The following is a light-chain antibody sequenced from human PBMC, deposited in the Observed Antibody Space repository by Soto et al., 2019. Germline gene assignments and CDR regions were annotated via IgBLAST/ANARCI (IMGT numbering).Light chain of an antibody. V-gene: IGKV3-20*01. CDR2: GAS. CDR1: QSVSSSY. Sequence: EIVLTQSPGTLSLSPGERATLSCRASQSVSSSYLAWYQQKPGQAPRLLIYGASIRATGIPDRFSGSGSGTDFTLTISRLEPEDFAVSYCQQYGSSPPYTFGQGTKLEIK. J-gene: IGKJ2*01. CDR3: QQYGSSPPYT.